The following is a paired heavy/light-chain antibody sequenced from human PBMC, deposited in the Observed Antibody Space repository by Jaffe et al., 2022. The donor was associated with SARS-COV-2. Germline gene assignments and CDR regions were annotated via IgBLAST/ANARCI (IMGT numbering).Heavy chain of an antibody. J-gene: IGHJ5*02. CDR2: IYYSGSS. Sequence: LQLQESGPGLVKPSETLSLTCTVSGGSISSSSYFWGWIRQPPGKGLEWIGSIYYSGSSYYNPSLKSRVTISVDTSKNQFSLKLSSVTAADRAVYYCARLISSVRGVIGLDPWGQGTLVTVSS. CDR1: GGSISSSSYF. V-gene: IGHV4-39*01. D-gene: IGHD3-10*01. CDR3: ARLISSVRGVIGLDP.
Light chain of an antibody. Sequence: QSALTQPASVSGSPGQSITISCTGTSSDVGNYNLVSWYQQHPGKAPKLMIYEGSKRPSGVSNRFSGSKSGNTASLTISGLQAEDDGDYYCCSYAGSSTLVFGGGTKLTVL. CDR1: SSDVGNYNL. CDR3: CSYAGSSTLV. CDR2: EGS. J-gene: IGLJ2*01. V-gene: IGLV2-23*01.